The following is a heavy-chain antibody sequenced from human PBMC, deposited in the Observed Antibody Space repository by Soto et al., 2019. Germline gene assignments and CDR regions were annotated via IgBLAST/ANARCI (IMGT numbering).Heavy chain of an antibody. V-gene: IGHV3-74*01. CDR1: GFTFSSYW. J-gene: IGHJ6*02. D-gene: IGHD3-3*01. Sequence: PGGSLRLSCAASGFTFSSYWMHWVRQAPGKGLVWVSRINSDGSSTSYADSVKGRFTISRDNAKNTLYLQMNSLRAEDTAVYYCARAIEWLPDIYGMDVWGQGTTVTVSS. CDR2: INSDGSST. CDR3: ARAIEWLPDIYGMDV.